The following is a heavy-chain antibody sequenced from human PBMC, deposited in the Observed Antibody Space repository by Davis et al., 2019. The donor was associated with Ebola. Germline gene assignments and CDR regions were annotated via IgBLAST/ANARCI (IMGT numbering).Heavy chain of an antibody. J-gene: IGHJ6*02. Sequence: GESLKISCKGSGYRFTTDWIGWVRQMPGKGLEWMGIVYPGDSDARYSPSFQGQVTISADKSISTAYLQWSSLRASDTAMYYCARVRYDFWNGYSYYYYGLDVWGQGTTVTVSS. CDR1: GYRFTTDW. V-gene: IGHV5-51*01. CDR2: VYPGDSDA. CDR3: ARVRYDFWNGYSYYYYGLDV. D-gene: IGHD3-3*01.